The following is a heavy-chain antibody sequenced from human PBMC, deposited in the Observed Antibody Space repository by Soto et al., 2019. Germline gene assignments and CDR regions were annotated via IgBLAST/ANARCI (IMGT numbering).Heavy chain of an antibody. D-gene: IGHD1-26*01. CDR2: INHSGST. CDR1: GGSFSGYY. CDR3: ARGGRIVGVRGMDV. Sequence: SETLSLTCAVYGGSFSGYYWSWIRQPPGKGLEWIGEINHSGSTNYNPSLKSRVTISVDTSKNQFSLKLSPVTAADTAVYYCARGGRIVGVRGMDVWGQGTTVTVSS. V-gene: IGHV4-34*01. J-gene: IGHJ6*02.